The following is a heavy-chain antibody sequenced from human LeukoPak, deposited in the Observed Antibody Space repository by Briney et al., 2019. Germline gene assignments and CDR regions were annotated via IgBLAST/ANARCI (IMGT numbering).Heavy chain of an antibody. J-gene: IGHJ6*02. CDR2: IYNTGAT. D-gene: IGHD1/OR15-1a*01. V-gene: IGHV3-66*02. Sequence: GGSLRLSCAASGFTVSDNYMTWVRQAPGKGLEWVSSIYNTGATHYAESVKGRFTISRDNSKNTLFLQMNSLRAEDTAVYYCARARTGTNYYYYGMDVWGQGTTVTVSS. CDR3: ARARTGTNYYYYGMDV. CDR1: GFTVSDNY.